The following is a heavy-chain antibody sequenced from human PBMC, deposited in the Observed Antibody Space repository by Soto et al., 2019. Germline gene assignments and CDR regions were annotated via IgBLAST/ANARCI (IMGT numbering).Heavy chain of an antibody. J-gene: IGHJ4*02. D-gene: IGHD2-2*01. CDR1: GFTFSSYA. Sequence: GGSLRLSCAASGFTFSSYAMSWVRQAPGKGLEWVSAISGSGGSTYYADSVKGRFTISRDNSKNTLYLQMNSLRAEDTAVYYCAKEPLVVPAARSYYFDYWGQGTLVTVSS. V-gene: IGHV3-23*01. CDR3: AKEPLVVPAARSYYFDY. CDR2: ISGSGGST.